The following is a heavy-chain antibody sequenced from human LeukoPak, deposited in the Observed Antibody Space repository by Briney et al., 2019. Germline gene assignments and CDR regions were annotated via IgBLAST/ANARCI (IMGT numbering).Heavy chain of an antibody. V-gene: IGHV3-11*01. CDR2: ISSSGSTI. Sequence: PGGSLRLSCAASGFTFSDYYMSWIRQAPGKGLEWVSYISSSGSTIYYADSVKGRFTISRDNAKNSLYLQMNSLRAEDTAVYYCARGYCSSTSCYTFDYWDQGTLVTVSS. CDR3: ARGYCSSTSCYTFDY. D-gene: IGHD2-2*02. J-gene: IGHJ4*02. CDR1: GFTFSDYY.